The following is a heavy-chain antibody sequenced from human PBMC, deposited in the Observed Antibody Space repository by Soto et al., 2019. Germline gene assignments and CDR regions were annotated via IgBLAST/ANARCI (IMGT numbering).Heavy chain of an antibody. CDR2: IYYSGST. V-gene: IGHV4-31*03. Sequence: SETLSLTCTVSGGSISSGGYYWSWIRQHPGKGLEWIGYIYYSGSTYYNPSLKSRVTISVDTSKNQFSLKLSSVTAADTAVYYCARADVDTAMVTFDYWGRGTLVTVSS. D-gene: IGHD5-18*01. CDR1: GGSISSGGYY. CDR3: ARADVDTAMVTFDY. J-gene: IGHJ4*02.